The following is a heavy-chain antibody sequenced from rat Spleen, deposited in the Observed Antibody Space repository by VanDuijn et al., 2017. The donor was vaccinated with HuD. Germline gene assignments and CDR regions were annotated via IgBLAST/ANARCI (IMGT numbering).Heavy chain of an antibody. Sequence: EVQLVGSGGGSVQPGRSMKLSCAASGFIFSKFYMAWVRQAPTKGLEWVAYISIGGSSTHYRDSVKGRFTISRDNAKSTLYLQMDSLRSEDTATYYCARQEFDGVGDYFDYWGQGVMVTVSS. CDR2: ISIGGSST. J-gene: IGHJ2*01. V-gene: IGHV5-25*01. D-gene: IGHD4-3*01. CDR1: GFIFSKFY. CDR3: ARQEFDGVGDYFDY.